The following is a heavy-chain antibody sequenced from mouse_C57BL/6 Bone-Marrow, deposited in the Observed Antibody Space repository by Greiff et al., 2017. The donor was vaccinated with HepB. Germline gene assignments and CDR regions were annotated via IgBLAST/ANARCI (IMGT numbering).Heavy chain of an antibody. J-gene: IGHJ3*01. CDR3: ARKMRDYEGFAY. V-gene: IGHV1-53*01. D-gene: IGHD2-4*01. Sequence: QVQLQQPGTELVKPGASVNLSCKASGYTFTSYWMHWVKQRPGQGLEWIGNINPSNGGTNYNEKFKSKATLTVDKSSSTAYMQLSSLTSEDSAVYYCARKMRDYEGFAYWGQGTLVTVSA. CDR1: GYTFTSYW. CDR2: INPSNGGT.